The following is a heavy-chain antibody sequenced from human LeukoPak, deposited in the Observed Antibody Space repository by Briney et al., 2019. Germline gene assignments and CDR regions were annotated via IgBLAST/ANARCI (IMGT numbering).Heavy chain of an antibody. D-gene: IGHD2-2*01. CDR2: ISSSSTYI. Sequence: GGSLRLSCAASGFTFSSYSMNWVRQAPGKGLEWVSSISSSSTYIYYADSVKGRFTISRDNAKNSLYLQMNSLRAEDTAVYYCARDDDQTDYFDYWGQGTLVTVSS. V-gene: IGHV3-21*01. CDR3: ARDDDQTDYFDY. J-gene: IGHJ4*02. CDR1: GFTFSSYS.